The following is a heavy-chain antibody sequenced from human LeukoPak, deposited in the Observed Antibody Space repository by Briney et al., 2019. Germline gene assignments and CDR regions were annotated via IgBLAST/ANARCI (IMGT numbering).Heavy chain of an antibody. J-gene: IGHJ4*02. V-gene: IGHV5-51*01. CDR3: ARHPRLWYYDFWSGYYYFDY. D-gene: IGHD3-3*01. Sequence: RGESLKISCKGSGYSFTSYWIGWVRQMPGKGLEWMGIIYPGDSDTRYSPSFQGQVTISADKSISTAYLQWSSLKASDTAMYYCARHPRLWYYDFWSGYYYFDYWGQGTLVTVSS. CDR2: IYPGDSDT. CDR1: GYSFTSYW.